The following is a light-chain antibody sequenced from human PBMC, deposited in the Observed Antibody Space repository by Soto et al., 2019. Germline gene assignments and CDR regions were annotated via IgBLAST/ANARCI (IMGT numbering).Light chain of an antibody. CDR3: QQYVASPYT. CDR2: DAS. CDR1: QSVSSSN. Sequence: EIVLTQSPDTLSLSPGESATLSCRASQSVSSSNLAWYQQIPGQAPRLLIYDASSRATGIPDRFSASGSGTDFTLTISSLEPEDFAVYYCQQYVASPYTFGQGTKVDIK. J-gene: IGKJ2*01. V-gene: IGKV3-20*01.